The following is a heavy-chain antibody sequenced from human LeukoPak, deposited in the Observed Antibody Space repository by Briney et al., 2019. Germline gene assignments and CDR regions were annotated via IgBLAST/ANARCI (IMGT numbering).Heavy chain of an antibody. V-gene: IGHV3-23*01. D-gene: IGHD6-19*01. CDR1: GFTFNFYA. J-gene: IGHJ4*02. Sequence: GGSLRLSCAASGFTFNFYAMSWVRQAPGKGLEWVSSISGSGGSTYYADSVKGRFTISRDNSKNTLYLQMNSLRAEDTAVYYCAKGSGAVAATLFDYWGQGTLVTVSS. CDR3: AKGSGAVAATLFDY. CDR2: ISGSGGST.